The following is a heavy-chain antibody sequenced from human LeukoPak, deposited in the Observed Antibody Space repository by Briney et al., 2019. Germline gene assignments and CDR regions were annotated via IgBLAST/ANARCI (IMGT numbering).Heavy chain of an antibody. Sequence: ASVKVSCKASNYTFTSYGISWVRQAPGQGLEWMAWINAYNGDTIYAQKFQGRVTMTEDTSTDTAYMELSSLRSEDTAVYYCATALPVPAANWFDPWGQGTLVTVSS. V-gene: IGHV1-18*01. D-gene: IGHD2-2*01. CDR3: ATALPVPAANWFDP. CDR2: INAYNGDT. CDR1: NYTFTSYG. J-gene: IGHJ5*02.